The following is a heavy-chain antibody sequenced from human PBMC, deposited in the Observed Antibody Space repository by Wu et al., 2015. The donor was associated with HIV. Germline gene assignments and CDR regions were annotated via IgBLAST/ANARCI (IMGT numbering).Heavy chain of an antibody. D-gene: IGHD4/OR15-4a*01. J-gene: IGHJ6*04. CDR2: LNPSGGRR. V-gene: IGHV1-46*01. CDR1: GYTFTDHY. Sequence: GQLVQSGAEVKKPGASVKVSCQTSGYTFTDHYIHWVRQAPGQGLEWVGTLNPSGGRRRNALKFRDRITMTRDMSTSTVYMELKRLTSEDTAVYYCGREQYGAVSGLSMDVWGKGTTVIVSS. CDR3: GREQYGAVSGLSMDV.